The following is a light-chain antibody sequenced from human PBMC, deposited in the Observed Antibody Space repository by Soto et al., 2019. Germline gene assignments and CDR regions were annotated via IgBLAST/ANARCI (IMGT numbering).Light chain of an antibody. V-gene: IGKV3-15*01. Sequence: EIVMTQSPATLSVSPGERATLSCRASQSVRGNLAWYQQKPGQSPRLLIYGASSRATGIPARFSGSASWTEFTLTISSLQSEDFAVYYCQQYNNWPFITFGQGTRLEIK. CDR2: GAS. J-gene: IGKJ5*01. CDR1: QSVRGN. CDR3: QQYNNWPFIT.